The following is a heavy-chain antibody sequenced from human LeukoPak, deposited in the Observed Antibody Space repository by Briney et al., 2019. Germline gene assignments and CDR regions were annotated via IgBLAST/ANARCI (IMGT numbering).Heavy chain of an antibody. CDR3: ARAIFFKEGTYYDFRSGQLNWFDP. D-gene: IGHD3-3*01. Sequence: GGSLRLSCAASGFTFSDYYMSWIRQAPGKGLEWVSYISSSGSTIYYADSVKGRFTISRDNAKNSLYLQMNSLRAEDTAVYYCARAIFFKEGTYYDFRSGQLNWFDPWGQGTMVTVSS. V-gene: IGHV3-11*01. J-gene: IGHJ5*02. CDR1: GFTFSDYY. CDR2: ISSSGSTI.